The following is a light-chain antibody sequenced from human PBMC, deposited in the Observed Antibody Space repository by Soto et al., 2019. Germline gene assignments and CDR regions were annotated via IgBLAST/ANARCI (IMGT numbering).Light chain of an antibody. CDR1: QSVSSN. CDR3: QKPNRGPAFT. J-gene: IGKJ3*01. V-gene: IGKV3-15*01. Sequence: EIVMTQSPATLSVSPGERATLSCRASQSVSSNLAWYQQKPGQAPRLLIYGTSSRATGVPARFSGSGPGTELPPTIISLQYEDFTISYCQKPNRGPAFTFGPGTKVDI. CDR2: GTS.